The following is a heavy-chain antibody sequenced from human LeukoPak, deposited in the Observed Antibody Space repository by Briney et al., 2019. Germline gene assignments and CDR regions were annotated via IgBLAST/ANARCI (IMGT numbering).Heavy chain of an antibody. D-gene: IGHD5-18*01. Sequence: ASVKVSCKASGCTFTNYYMHRVRQAPGQGLEWMGIIDPSGGSTTYAQKFQGRVTMTRDTSTSTVYMELTSLRSEDTAMYYCARDWGIQQWPPSYFDYWGQGTLVTVSS. CDR1: GCTFTNYY. CDR2: IDPSGGST. J-gene: IGHJ4*02. CDR3: ARDWGIQQWPPSYFDY. V-gene: IGHV1-46*01.